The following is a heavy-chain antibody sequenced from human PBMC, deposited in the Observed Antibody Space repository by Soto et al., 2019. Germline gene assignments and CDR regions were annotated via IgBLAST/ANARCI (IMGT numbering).Heavy chain of an antibody. CDR3: ARGGSLEY. Sequence: QVQLQESGPGLVKPSQTLSLTCSVSGDSISNGDYYWSWIRQPPGEGLEWIGYIYYSGSTYYNPSHKSRVSISVDTSKNQFSLKLSSVTAADTAVYYCARGGSLEYWGEGTLVTVSS. CDR1: GDSISNGDYY. V-gene: IGHV4-30-4*01. D-gene: IGHD2-15*01. CDR2: IYYSGST. J-gene: IGHJ4*02.